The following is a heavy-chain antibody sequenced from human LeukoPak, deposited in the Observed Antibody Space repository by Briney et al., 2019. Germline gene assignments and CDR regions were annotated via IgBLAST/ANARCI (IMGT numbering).Heavy chain of an antibody. V-gene: IGHV4-30-4*08. CDR2: IYYSGST. D-gene: IGHD5-18*01. Sequence: LRLSCAASGLTFSNYYMNWIREPPGKGLEWIGYIYYSGSTYYNPSLKSRVTISVDTSKNQFSLKLSSVTAADTAVYYCASEDTAMGYNWFDPWGQGTLVTVSS. CDR3: ASEDTAMGYNWFDP. CDR1: GLTFSNYY. J-gene: IGHJ5*02.